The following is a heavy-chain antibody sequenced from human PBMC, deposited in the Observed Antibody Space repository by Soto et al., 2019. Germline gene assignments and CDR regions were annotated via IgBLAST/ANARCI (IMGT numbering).Heavy chain of an antibody. D-gene: IGHD6-19*01. V-gene: IGHV4-4*07. CDR2: VYITGTT. J-gene: IGHJ4*02. CDR1: GGSISNYF. CDR3: ARDGDYNSGWYSFDY. Sequence: KPSETLSLTCTVSGGSISNYFWSWIRQPAGKGMEWIGRVYITGTTDYNPSLKSRVTMSVDASQNQVSLRLSSVTAADTAVYYCARDGDYNSGWYSFDYWGQGTLVTVSS.